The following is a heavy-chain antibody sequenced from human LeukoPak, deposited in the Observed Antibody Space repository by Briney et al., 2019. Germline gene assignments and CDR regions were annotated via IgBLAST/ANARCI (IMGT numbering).Heavy chain of an antibody. V-gene: IGHV4-30-2*01. CDR1: GGSISSGGYS. CDR3: ARDQGAAAGTAFGAFDI. J-gene: IGHJ3*02. CDR2: IYHSGST. D-gene: IGHD6-13*01. Sequence: SQTLSLTCAVSGGSISSGGYSWSWIRQPPGKGLEWIGYIYHSGSTYYNPSLKSRVTISVDRSKNQFSLKLSSVTAADTAVYYCARDQGAAAGTAFGAFDIWAKGQWSPSPQ.